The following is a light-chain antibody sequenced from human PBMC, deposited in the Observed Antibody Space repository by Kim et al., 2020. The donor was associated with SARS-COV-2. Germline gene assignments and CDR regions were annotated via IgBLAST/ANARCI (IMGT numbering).Light chain of an antibody. V-gene: IGKV1-5*01. CDR3: QRRKT. J-gene: IGKJ1*01. CDR2: DVS. Sequence: DIQMTQSPSTLSASVGDRVTITCRASQTLSGRLAWYQQKPGKAPKLLIFDVSTLESGVPSRFRGSGSGTDFILTISSLQPDDSASYDCQRRKTFGQGTKVDSK. CDR1: QTLSGR.